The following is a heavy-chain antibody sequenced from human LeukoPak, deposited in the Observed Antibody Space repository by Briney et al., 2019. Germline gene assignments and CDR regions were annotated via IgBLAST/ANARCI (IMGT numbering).Heavy chain of an antibody. D-gene: IGHD3-9*01. CDR1: TSTFSNYG. J-gene: IGHJ5*02. V-gene: IGHV3-74*01. Sequence: GGSLRLSCAASTSTFSNYGMHWVRQAPGKGLVWVSRINSDGSSTSYADSVKGRFTISRDNAKNTLYLQMNSLRAEDTAVYYCARGLLDWLSGFDPWGQGTLVTVSS. CDR3: ARGLLDWLSGFDP. CDR2: INSDGSST.